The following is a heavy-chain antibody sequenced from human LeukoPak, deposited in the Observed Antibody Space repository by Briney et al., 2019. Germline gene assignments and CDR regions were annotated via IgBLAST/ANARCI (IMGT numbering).Heavy chain of an antibody. CDR3: ASYDILTGRLFDY. CDR2: ISWNSDSI. J-gene: IGHJ4*02. Sequence: GGSLRLSCAASGFTFDDYAMHWVRQAPGKGLEWVSGISWNSDSIGYADSVKGRFTISRDNAKNSLYLQMNSLRAEDTAVYYCASYDILTGRLFDYWGQGTLVTVSS. CDR1: GFTFDDYA. V-gene: IGHV3-9*01. D-gene: IGHD3-9*01.